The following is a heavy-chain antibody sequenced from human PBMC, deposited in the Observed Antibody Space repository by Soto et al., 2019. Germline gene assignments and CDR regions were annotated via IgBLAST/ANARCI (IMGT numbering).Heavy chain of an antibody. CDR1: GYTFTSYG. CDR3: ARNSNYYDSRGYFNSFDP. J-gene: IGHJ5*02. Sequence: QVQLVQSGAEVKKPGASVKVSCNASGYTFTSYGISWVRQAPGQGLEWMGWISAYNGNTNYAQKLQGRVTMTTDTSTSTAYMELRSLRSDDTAVYYCARNSNYYDSRGYFNSFDPWGQGTLVTVSS. V-gene: IGHV1-18*01. D-gene: IGHD3-22*01. CDR2: ISAYNGNT.